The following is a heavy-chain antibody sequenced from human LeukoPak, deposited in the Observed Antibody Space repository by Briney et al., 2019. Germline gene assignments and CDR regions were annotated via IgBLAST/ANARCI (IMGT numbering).Heavy chain of an antibody. D-gene: IGHD3-10*01. V-gene: IGHV3-30-3*01. J-gene: IGHJ4*02. CDR3: AREGAPYYYGSGGYSYYFDY. CDR2: ISYDGSNK. CDR1: GFTFSSYA. Sequence: GGSLRLSCAASGFTFSSYAMHWVRQAPGKGLEWVAVISYDGSNKYYADSVKGRFTISRDNSKNTLYLQMNSLRAEDTAVYYCAREGAPYYYGSGGYSYYFDYWGQGTLVTVSS.